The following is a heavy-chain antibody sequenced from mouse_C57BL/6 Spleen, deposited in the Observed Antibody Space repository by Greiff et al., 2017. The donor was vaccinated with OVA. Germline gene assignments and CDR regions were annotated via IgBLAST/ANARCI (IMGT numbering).Heavy chain of an antibody. D-gene: IGHD2-13*01. CDR3: AREGGLHFDY. Sequence: VQLKESGPELVKPGASVKMSCKASGYTFTDYNMHWVKQSHGKSLEWIGYINPNNGGTSYNQKFKGKATLTVNKSSSTAYMELRSLTSEDSAVYYCAREGGLHFDYWGQGTTLTVSS. CDR1: GYTFTDYN. CDR2: INPNNGGT. V-gene: IGHV1-22*01. J-gene: IGHJ2*01.